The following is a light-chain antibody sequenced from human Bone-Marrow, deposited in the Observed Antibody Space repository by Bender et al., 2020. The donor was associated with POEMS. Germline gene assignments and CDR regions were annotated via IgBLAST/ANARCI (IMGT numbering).Light chain of an antibody. CDR2: EVN. Sequence: QSALTQPASVSGSPGQSITISCTGTISDVGSYNLVSWYQQYPGKAPKTLIFEVNKRPSGVPDRFSGSKSGASAYLAITGLQADDETDYYISSYSGYKEEVLFGGVTKLSVL. CDR3: SSYSGYKEEVL. V-gene: IGLV2-14*02. J-gene: IGLJ2*01. CDR1: ISDVGSYNL.